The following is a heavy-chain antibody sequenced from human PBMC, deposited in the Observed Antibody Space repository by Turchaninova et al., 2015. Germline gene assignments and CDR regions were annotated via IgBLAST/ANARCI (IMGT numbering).Heavy chain of an antibody. Sequence: QVQVQQWGAGLLKPSETLSLTCGFYGGSFSNYYWSWILQPPGKGLEWIAEINHFGSTHYNPALKSRVTISVDTSENQFSLDLRSVTAADTAVYYCARGSYTSGWGPFDYWGQGTQVTVSS. J-gene: IGHJ4*02. V-gene: IGHV4-34*01. D-gene: IGHD6-19*01. CDR2: INHFGST. CDR1: GGSFSNYY. CDR3: ARGSYTSGWGPFDY.